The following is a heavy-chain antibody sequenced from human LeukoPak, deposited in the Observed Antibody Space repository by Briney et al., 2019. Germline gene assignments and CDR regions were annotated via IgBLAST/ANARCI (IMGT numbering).Heavy chain of an antibody. J-gene: IGHJ4*02. CDR1: GGSFSGYY. V-gene: IGHV4-34*01. CDR3: ARSAYYDSSGYPTPFDY. Sequence: NPSETLSLTCAVYGGSFSGYYWSWIRQPPGKGLEWIGEINHSGSTNYNPSLKSRITISVDTSKNQFSLNLSSVTAADTAVYFCARSAYYDSSGYPTPFDYWGQGTLVTVSS. D-gene: IGHD3-22*01. CDR2: INHSGST.